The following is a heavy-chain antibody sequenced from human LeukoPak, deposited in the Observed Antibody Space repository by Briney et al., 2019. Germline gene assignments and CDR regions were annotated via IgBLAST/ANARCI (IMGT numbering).Heavy chain of an antibody. Sequence: GGSLRLSCAASGFKFDDYAMHWVRQAPGKGLEWVSGINWNSGRTVYADSVKGRFTISRDNAKNALYLQMNSLRTEDTAFYYCAKDQTSGIAGPFDSWGQGTLVTVSS. CDR2: INWNSGRT. CDR1: GFKFDDYA. CDR3: AKDQTSGIAGPFDS. D-gene: IGHD6-13*01. V-gene: IGHV3-9*01. J-gene: IGHJ5*01.